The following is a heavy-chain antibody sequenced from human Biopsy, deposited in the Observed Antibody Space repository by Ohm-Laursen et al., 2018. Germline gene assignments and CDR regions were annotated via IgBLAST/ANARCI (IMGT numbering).Heavy chain of an antibody. CDR1: GGSISNYY. CDR3: AREPRIAAVAYFDP. CDR2: IYSSGST. V-gene: IGHV4-4*07. J-gene: IGHJ5*02. Sequence: TLSLTCTVSGGSISNYYWSWIRQPAGKGLEWIGRIYSSGSTNYNPSLKSRVTMSVDTSKNQISLILSSMTIADTAVYYCAREPRIAAVAYFDPWGQGTLVTVSS. D-gene: IGHD6-13*01.